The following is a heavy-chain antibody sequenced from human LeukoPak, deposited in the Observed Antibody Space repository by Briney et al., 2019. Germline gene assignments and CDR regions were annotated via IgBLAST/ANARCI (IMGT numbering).Heavy chain of an antibody. CDR1: GFTFSSYA. CDR2: ISGSGSYT. CDR3: ARGSLWLQLDY. J-gene: IGHJ4*02. V-gene: IGHV3-23*01. D-gene: IGHD5-24*01. Sequence: GGSLRLSCAASGFTFSSYAMSWVRQAPGKGLEWVSAISGSGSYTYYADSVKGRFTISRDNSKNTLYLQMNSLRAEDTAVYYCARGSLWLQLDYWGQGTLVTVSS.